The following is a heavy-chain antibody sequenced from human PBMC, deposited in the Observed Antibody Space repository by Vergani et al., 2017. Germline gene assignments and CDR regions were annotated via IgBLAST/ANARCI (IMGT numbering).Heavy chain of an antibody. CDR3: ARERGDDLWRGNYYYMDV. CDR2: IQSFANI. V-gene: IGHV4-4*07. CDR1: GASISNFY. Sequence: QVHLQESGPGQVKPSETLSLTCTVSGASISNFYWSWIRQPAGKGLEGIGHIQSFANINYNPSLKGRVTLSVDTSRSQVSLKVTSVTAADTAVYYCARERGDDLWRGNYYYMDVWGTGTTVTASS. J-gene: IGHJ6*03. D-gene: IGHD3-3*01.